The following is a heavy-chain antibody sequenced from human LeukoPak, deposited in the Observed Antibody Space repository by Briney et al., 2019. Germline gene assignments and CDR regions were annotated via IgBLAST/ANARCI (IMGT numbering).Heavy chain of an antibody. Sequence: PGGSLRLSCVGSGFTFITYWLSGVGQAPGKGLEWVANIKQVGSEKYYVDSVKGRSTISRDNAKNSLYLQMNSLRAEDTAMYYCARGRHSSSWSPIDYWGQGTLVTVSS. D-gene: IGHD6-13*01. J-gene: IGHJ4*02. CDR1: GFTFITYW. CDR2: IKQVGSEK. V-gene: IGHV3-7*01. CDR3: ARGRHSSSWSPIDY.